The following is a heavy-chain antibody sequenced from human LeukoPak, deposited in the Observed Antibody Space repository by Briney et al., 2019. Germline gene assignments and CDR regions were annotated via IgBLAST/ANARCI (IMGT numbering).Heavy chain of an antibody. V-gene: IGHV3-21*01. Sequence: GGSLRRSCAASGFTFSSYSMDWVRQAPGKGLEWVSSISSGSSYIYYADSVKGRFTISRDNAKNSLYLQMNSLRAEDTAVYYCAKDGGPYDYVWASYFDYWGQGTLVTVSS. CDR3: AKDGGPYDYVWASYFDY. D-gene: IGHD3-16*01. J-gene: IGHJ4*02. CDR2: ISSGSSYI. CDR1: GFTFSSYS.